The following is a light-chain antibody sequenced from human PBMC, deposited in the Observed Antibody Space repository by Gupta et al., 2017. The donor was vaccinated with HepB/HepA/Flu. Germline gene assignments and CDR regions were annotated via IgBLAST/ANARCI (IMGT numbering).Light chain of an antibody. J-gene: IGKJ2*01. Sequence: EIVLTQSPATLSLSPGERATLSCGASQSVSTYLAWYQQKPGQAPRLLIYDASTRATGNPARFSGSGSGTDFTLTISSLEPEDFAVYYCQQRTNWPRGYTFGQGTKLEIK. CDR1: QSVSTY. CDR3: QQRTNWPRGYT. V-gene: IGKV3-11*01. CDR2: DAS.